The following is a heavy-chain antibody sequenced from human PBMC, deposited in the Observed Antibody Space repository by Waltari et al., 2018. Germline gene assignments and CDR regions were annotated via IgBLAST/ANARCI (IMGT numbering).Heavy chain of an antibody. V-gene: IGHV1-18*01. CDR1: GYTFTSYG. CDR3: ARDRDSYGWGEPFDY. J-gene: IGHJ4*02. CDR2: SSAYNGNT. Sequence: QVQLVQSGAEVKKPGASVKVSCKASGYTFTSYGISWVRQAPGQGLEWMGWSSAYNGNTNFEQKRQGRGTMTTDTSTSTAYMELRSLRSDDTAVYYCARDRDSYGWGEPFDYWGQGTLVTVSS. D-gene: IGHD5-18*01.